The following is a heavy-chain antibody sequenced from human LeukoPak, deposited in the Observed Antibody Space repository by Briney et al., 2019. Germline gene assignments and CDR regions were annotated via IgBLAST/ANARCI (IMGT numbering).Heavy chain of an antibody. D-gene: IGHD3-10*01. Sequence: PSETLSLTCVVSGGSISSLNWWTWVRQPPGKGLEWIGEIYNSGNIHSNPSLTSRVTISVDRSKNQFSLKLSSVTAADTAVYYCARGSGPMVRGVIKFWGQGTLVTVSS. CDR2: IYNSGNI. CDR3: ARGSGPMVRGVIKF. V-gene: IGHV4-4*02. J-gene: IGHJ4*02. CDR1: GGSISSLNW.